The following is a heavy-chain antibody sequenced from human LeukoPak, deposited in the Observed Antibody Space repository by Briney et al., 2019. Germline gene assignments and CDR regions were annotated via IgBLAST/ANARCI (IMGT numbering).Heavy chain of an antibody. V-gene: IGHV4-4*02. CDR3: ARNIYYGFDL. Sequence: PSETLSLTCAVSGGSVSSGNWWSWVRQPPGKGLEWLGEIYEIGRTIYHPSLKSRVTMSGDKSKNQLSLKLSSVTAADTAVYFCARNIYYGFDLWGQGTTVTVS. J-gene: IGHJ6*02. CDR2: IYEIGRT. CDR1: GGSVSSGNW.